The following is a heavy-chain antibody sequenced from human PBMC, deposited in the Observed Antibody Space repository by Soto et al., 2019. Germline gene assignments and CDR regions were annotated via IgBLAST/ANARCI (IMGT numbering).Heavy chain of an antibody. D-gene: IGHD6-13*01. CDR3: ARDGSSWFFDY. CDR1: GCTVSSNY. Sequence: GGSLRLSCAASGCTVSSNYMSWVRQAPGKGLEWVSVIYSGGSTYYGDPVKGRFTISRDNSKNTVYLQMNSLRAEDTAVYYCARDGSSWFFDYWGQGTLVTVSS. J-gene: IGHJ4*02. V-gene: IGHV3-66*01. CDR2: IYSGGST.